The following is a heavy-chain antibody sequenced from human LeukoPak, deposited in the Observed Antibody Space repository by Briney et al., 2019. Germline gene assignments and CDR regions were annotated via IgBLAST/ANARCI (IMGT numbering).Heavy chain of an antibody. Sequence: GASVKVSCKVSGYTLTELSMHWVRQAPGKGLEWMGGFDPEDGETIYAQKFQGRVTMTEDTSTDTAYMELSSLRSEDTAVCYCATRRSYGSGSLGLDYWGQGTLVTVSS. CDR3: ATRRSYGSGSLGLDY. V-gene: IGHV1-24*01. CDR1: GYTLTELS. CDR2: FDPEDGET. J-gene: IGHJ4*02. D-gene: IGHD3-10*01.